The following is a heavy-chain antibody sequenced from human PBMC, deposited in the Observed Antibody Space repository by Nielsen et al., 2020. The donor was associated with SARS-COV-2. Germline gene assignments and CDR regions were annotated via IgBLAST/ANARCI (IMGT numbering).Heavy chain of an antibody. CDR2: ISSSGSTI. Sequence: GESLKISCAASGFTFSDYYMSWIRQAPGKGLEWVSYISSSGSTIYYADSVKGRFTISRDNAKNSLYLQMNSLRAEDTAVYYCARDGSLLWFGELYLAYRGQGTLVTVSS. J-gene: IGHJ4*02. CDR1: GFTFSDYY. D-gene: IGHD3-10*01. V-gene: IGHV3-11*04. CDR3: ARDGSLLWFGELYLAY.